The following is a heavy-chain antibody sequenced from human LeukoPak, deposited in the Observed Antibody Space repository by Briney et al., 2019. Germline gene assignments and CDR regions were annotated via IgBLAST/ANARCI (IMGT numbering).Heavy chain of an antibody. Sequence: ASVKVSCKASGYTFTSYGISWVRQAPGQGLEWMGWISAYNGNTNYAQKLQGRVTMTTDTSTSTAYMELRSLRSDDTAVYYCARDVDLLLWFGEPYAFDIWGQGTMVTVSS. D-gene: IGHD3-10*01. CDR1: GYTFTSYG. CDR3: ARDVDLLLWFGEPYAFDI. J-gene: IGHJ3*02. V-gene: IGHV1-18*01. CDR2: ISAYNGNT.